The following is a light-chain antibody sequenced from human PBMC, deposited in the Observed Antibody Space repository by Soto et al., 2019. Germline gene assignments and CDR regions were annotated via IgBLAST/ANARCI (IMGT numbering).Light chain of an antibody. CDR1: SSNIGSNT. Sequence: QSALTQPPSASGTPGQRVTISCFGSSSNIGSNTVNWYQHLPGTSPKLLMYSNDQRPSGVPDRFSGSTSGTSASLAISGLQSEDEADYYCATWDDSLNGVVFGGGTKLTVL. V-gene: IGLV1-44*01. CDR2: SND. CDR3: ATWDDSLNGVV. J-gene: IGLJ3*02.